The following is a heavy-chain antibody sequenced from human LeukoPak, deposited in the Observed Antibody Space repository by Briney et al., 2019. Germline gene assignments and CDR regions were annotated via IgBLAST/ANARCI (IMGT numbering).Heavy chain of an antibody. CDR3: AKDPRLYSSYHDY. Sequence: GGSLRLSCAASGFTVSSNYMSWVRQAPGKGLEWVSVIYSGGSTYYADSVKGRFTISRDNSKNTLYLQMNSLRAEDTAVYYCAKDPRLYSSYHDYWGQGTLVTVSS. CDR1: GFTVSSNY. CDR2: IYSGGST. J-gene: IGHJ4*02. D-gene: IGHD6-19*01. V-gene: IGHV3-53*01.